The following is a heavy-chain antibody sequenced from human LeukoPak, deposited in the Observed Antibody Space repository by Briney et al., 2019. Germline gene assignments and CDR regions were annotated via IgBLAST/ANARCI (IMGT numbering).Heavy chain of an antibody. V-gene: IGHV4-31*03. Sequence: RPSETLSLTCTVSGGSISSGGYYWSWIRQHPGKGLEWIGYIYYSGSTYYNPSLKSRVTISVDTSKNQFSLKLSSVTAADTAVYYCARLRRMERPAAHHFVYWGQGTLVTVSS. CDR3: ARLRRMERPAAHHFVY. CDR2: IYYSGST. J-gene: IGHJ4*02. CDR1: GGSISSGGYY. D-gene: IGHD1-1*01.